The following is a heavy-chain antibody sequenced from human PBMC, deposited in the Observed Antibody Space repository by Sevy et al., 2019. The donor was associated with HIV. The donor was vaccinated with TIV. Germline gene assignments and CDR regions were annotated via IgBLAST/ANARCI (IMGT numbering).Heavy chain of an antibody. CDR1: GYSISSGYY. V-gene: IGHV4-38-2*01. CDR3: ARHAAAGMRWFDP. CDR2: IYHSGST. D-gene: IGHD6-13*01. J-gene: IGHJ5*02. Sequence: SETLSLTCAVSGYSISSGYYWGWIRQPPGKGLEWIGSIYHSGSTYYNPSLKSRVTISVDTSKNQFSLKLSSVTAADTAVYYCARHAAAGMRWFDPWGQGTLVTVSS.